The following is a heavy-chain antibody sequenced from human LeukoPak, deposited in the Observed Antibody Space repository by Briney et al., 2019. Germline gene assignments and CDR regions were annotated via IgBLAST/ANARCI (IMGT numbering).Heavy chain of an antibody. Sequence: GGSLRLSCAASGFTFSSYSMNWVRQAPGKGLEWVSYISDSSTTIYYADSVKGRFTISRDNAKNSLYLQMNSLRAEDTAVYYCAKVLNIVVVTAPFDYWGQGTLVTVSS. CDR3: AKVLNIVVVTAPFDY. D-gene: IGHD2-21*02. CDR1: GFTFSSYS. V-gene: IGHV3-48*04. CDR2: ISDSSTTI. J-gene: IGHJ4*02.